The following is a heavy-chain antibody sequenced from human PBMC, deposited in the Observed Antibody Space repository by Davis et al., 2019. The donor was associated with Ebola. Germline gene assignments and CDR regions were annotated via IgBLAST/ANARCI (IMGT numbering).Heavy chain of an antibody. CDR1: GFTFSSYS. CDR2: ISSSSSYI. D-gene: IGHD3-16*01. Sequence: PSETLSLTCAASGFTFSSYSMNWVRQAPGKGLEWVSSISSSSSYIYYADSVKGRFTISRDNAKNSLYLQMNSLRAEDTAVYYCARDRPLDFFFGDYYGMDVWGQGTTVTVSS. V-gene: IGHV3-21*01. J-gene: IGHJ6*02. CDR3: ARDRPLDFFFGDYYGMDV.